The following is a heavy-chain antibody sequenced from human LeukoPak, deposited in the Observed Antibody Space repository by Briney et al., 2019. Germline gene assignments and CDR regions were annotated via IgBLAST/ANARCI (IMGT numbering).Heavy chain of an antibody. CDR1: GFTFSSYA. V-gene: IGHV3-30-3*01. J-gene: IGHJ3*02. Sequence: GGSLRLSCAASGFTFSSYAMHWVRQAPGKGLEWVAVISYDGSNKYYADSVKGRFTISRDNSKNTLYLQMNSLRAEDTAVYYCASSYDFWSGYPDAFDIWGQGTMVTVSS. CDR3: ASSYDFWSGYPDAFDI. D-gene: IGHD3-3*01. CDR2: ISYDGSNK.